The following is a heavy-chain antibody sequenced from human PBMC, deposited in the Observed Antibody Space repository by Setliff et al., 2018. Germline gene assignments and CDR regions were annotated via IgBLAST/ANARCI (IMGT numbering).Heavy chain of an antibody. V-gene: IGHV3-48*04. Sequence: GGSLRLSCAASGFTFSDYSMNWVRQAPGKGLQWVSYISSASRTIHYADSVKGRFSISRENAMDSLYLQMNSLRADDTAVYYCTTSISEDYDYGENEGVYYYYYYMDVWGKGTTVTVSS. D-gene: IGHD4-17*01. J-gene: IGHJ6*03. CDR3: TTSISEDYDYGENEGVYYYYYYMDV. CDR2: ISSASRTI. CDR1: GFTFSDYS.